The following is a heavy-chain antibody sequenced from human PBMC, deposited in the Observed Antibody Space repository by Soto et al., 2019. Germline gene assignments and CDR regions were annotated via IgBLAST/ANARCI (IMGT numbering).Heavy chain of an antibody. Sequence: GPSVKVSCKASGYTFTSYDINWVRQATGQGLEWMGWMNPNSGNTGYAQKFQGRVTMTRNTSISTAYMELSSLRSEDTAVYYCARVGDILTGYSSDYYYYYMDVWGKGTTVTVSS. CDR1: GYTFTSYD. V-gene: IGHV1-8*01. J-gene: IGHJ6*03. CDR2: MNPNSGNT. CDR3: ARVGDILTGYSSDYYYYYMDV. D-gene: IGHD3-9*01.